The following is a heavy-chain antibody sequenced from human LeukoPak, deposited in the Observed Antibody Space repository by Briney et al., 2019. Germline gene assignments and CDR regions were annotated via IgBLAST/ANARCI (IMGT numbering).Heavy chain of an antibody. J-gene: IGHJ6*02. CDR2: IYYSGST. CDR3: ARGVRDTTKDYYGMDV. CDR1: GGSISSGGYY. V-gene: IGHV4-31*03. D-gene: IGHD5-18*01. Sequence: SETLSLTCTVSGGSISSGGYYWSWIRQHPGKGLEWIGYIYYSGSTYYNPSLKSRVTISVDTSKNQFSLKLSSVTAADTAVYYCARGVRDTTKDYYGMDVWGQGTTVTVSS.